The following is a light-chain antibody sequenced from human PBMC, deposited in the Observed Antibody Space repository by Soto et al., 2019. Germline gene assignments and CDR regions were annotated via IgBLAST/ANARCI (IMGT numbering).Light chain of an antibody. V-gene: IGLV2-14*01. Sequence: QSVLTQPASVSGSPGQSITISCTGTSSDIGNYNFVSWYQQHPGKAPKLMIYEVSNRPSGVSNRFSGSKSGTTASLTISGLQAEDEADYYCSSYTNLITYVVFGGGTKVTVL. J-gene: IGLJ2*01. CDR2: EVS. CDR3: SSYTNLITYVV. CDR1: SSDIGNYNF.